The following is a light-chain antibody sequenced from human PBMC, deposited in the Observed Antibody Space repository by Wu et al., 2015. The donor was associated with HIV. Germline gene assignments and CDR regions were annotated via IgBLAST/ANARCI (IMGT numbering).Light chain of an antibody. CDR1: QSISSY. CDR2: AAS. Sequence: DIQMTQSPSSLSASVGDRVTITCRASQSISSYLNWYQQKPGKAPKLLIYAASSLQSGVPSRFSGSGSGTDFTLTISSLQPEDFAIYYCQQSYNTPLTFGQGTRLEI. CDR3: QQSYNTPLT. J-gene: IGKJ5*01. V-gene: IGKV1-39*01.